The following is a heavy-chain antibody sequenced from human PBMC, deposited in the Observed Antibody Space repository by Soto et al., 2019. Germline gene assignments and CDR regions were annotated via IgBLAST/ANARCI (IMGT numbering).Heavy chain of an antibody. V-gene: IGHV1-2*02. CDR2: IDPNSGDT. D-gene: IGHD1-26*01. Sequence: RASVKVSCKASGYTFTGHFMHWMRQAPGRRLEWMGWIDPNSGDTDYAQSFQGRFTVTRDTSISTAYMELSRLTSGDTAVYFCARGGGSYYGLYYYGMDVWGQGTTVTVSS. CDR3: ARGGGSYYGLYYYGMDV. J-gene: IGHJ6*02. CDR1: GYTFTGHF.